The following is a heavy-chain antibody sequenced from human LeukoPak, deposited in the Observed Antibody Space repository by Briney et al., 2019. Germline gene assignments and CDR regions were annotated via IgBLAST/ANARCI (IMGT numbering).Heavy chain of an antibody. CDR3: AKDILDYYYYGMDV. V-gene: IGHV3-9*01. CDR2: ISWNSGSI. J-gene: IGHJ6*02. CDR1: GFTFDDYA. Sequence: GGPLRLSCAASGFTFDDYAMHWVRHAPGKGLEWVSGISWNSGSIGYADSVKGRFTISRDNAKNSLYLQMNSLRAEDTALYYCAKDILDYYYYGMDVWGQGTTVTVSS.